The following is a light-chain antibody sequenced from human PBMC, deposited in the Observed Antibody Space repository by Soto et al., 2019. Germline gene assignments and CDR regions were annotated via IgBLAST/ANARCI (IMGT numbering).Light chain of an antibody. CDR1: QSISNW. CDR2: HAS. V-gene: IGKV1-5*01. Sequence: DIQMTQSPSTLPASVGDRVTITCRASQSISNWLAWYQQKTGTDTKLLIYHASTLESGVQPRFSGSGSGTDFTLAISSMQPEESATYYCLQDINYPWTFGQGTKVDIK. CDR3: LQDINYPWT. J-gene: IGKJ1*01.